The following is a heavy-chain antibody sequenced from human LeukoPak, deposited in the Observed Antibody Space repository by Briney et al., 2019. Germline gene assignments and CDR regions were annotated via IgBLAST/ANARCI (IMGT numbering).Heavy chain of an antibody. V-gene: IGHV1-18*01. Sequence: ASVQVSRKASGYTFTSYGISWVRQPPGQGLEGMGLISAYNGNTNYSQELQGRVTMTTDTSTRTAYMELRSLRSDDTAVYYCARSLVTTSFRYYYYYMDVWGKGTTVTVSS. CDR2: ISAYNGNT. CDR3: ARSLVTTSFRYYYYYMDV. D-gene: IGHD4-11*01. CDR1: GYTFTSYG. J-gene: IGHJ6*03.